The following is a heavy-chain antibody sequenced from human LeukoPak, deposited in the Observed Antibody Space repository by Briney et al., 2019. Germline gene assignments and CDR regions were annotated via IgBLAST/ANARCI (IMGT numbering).Heavy chain of an antibody. Sequence: SETLSLTCTVSGGSISRGGYYWSWIRQHPGKGLEWIGYIYYSGSTYYNPSLKSRVTIPVDTSKNQFSLKLSSVTAADTAVYYCASDRYGDYWYFDLWGRGTLVTVSS. CDR3: ASDRYGDYWYFDL. J-gene: IGHJ2*01. CDR2: IYYSGST. CDR1: GGSISRGGYY. D-gene: IGHD4-17*01. V-gene: IGHV4-31*03.